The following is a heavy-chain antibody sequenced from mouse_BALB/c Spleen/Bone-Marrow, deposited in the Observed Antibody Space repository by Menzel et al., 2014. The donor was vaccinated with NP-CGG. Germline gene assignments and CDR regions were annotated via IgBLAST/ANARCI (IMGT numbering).Heavy chain of an antibody. V-gene: IGHV1S81*02. CDR2: FNPSNGRT. J-gene: IGHJ4*01. Sequence: VQLQQSGAELVKPGASVKLSCKASGYTFTGYWMHWVKQRPGQGLERIGEFNPSNGRTNYNETFKSMATLTVYKSSISAYMHLSSLTSEASAVSYSARLTYGRSYIVDFWGHGTSVCVSS. CDR1: GYTFTGYW. CDR3: ARLTYGRSYIVDF. D-gene: IGHD1-1*01.